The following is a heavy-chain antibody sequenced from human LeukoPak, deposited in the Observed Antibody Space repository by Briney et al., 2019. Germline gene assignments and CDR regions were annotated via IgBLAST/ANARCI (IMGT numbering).Heavy chain of an antibody. Sequence: GGSLRLSCAASGFTFSSYGMHWVRQAPGKGLEWVAVISYDGSNKYYADSVKGRFTISRDNSKNTLYLQMNSLRDEDTAVYSCAKEPAVAGNYYYYYMDVWGKGTTVTVSS. D-gene: IGHD6-19*01. J-gene: IGHJ6*03. CDR1: GFTFSSYG. CDR2: ISYDGSNK. V-gene: IGHV3-30*18. CDR3: AKEPAVAGNYYYYYMDV.